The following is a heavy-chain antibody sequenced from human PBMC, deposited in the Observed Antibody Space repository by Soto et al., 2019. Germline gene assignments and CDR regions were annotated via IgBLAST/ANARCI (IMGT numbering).Heavy chain of an antibody. CDR2: ISSSSSYI. V-gene: IGHV3-21*01. D-gene: IGHD3-3*01. CDR3: ARGMEDFWSGNYGMDV. J-gene: IGHJ6*02. CDR1: GFTFSSYS. Sequence: LRLSCAASGFTFSSYSMNWVRQAPGKGLEWVSSISSSSSYIYYADSVKGRFTISRDNAKNSLYLQMNSLRAEDTAVYYCARGMEDFWSGNYGMDVWGQGTTVTVS.